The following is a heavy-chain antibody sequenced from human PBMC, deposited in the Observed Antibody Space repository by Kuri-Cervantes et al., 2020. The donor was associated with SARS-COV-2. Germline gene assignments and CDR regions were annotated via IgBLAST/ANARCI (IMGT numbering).Heavy chain of an antibody. D-gene: IGHD6-13*01. V-gene: IGHV4-34*01. J-gene: IGHJ4*02. CDR1: GGSFSDYY. CDR3: ARHEEQQLAIDY. Sequence: SETLSLTCTVYGGSFSDYYWTWIRQSPGKGLEWIGEINHSGSTNYNPSLKSRVTISVDTSKNQFSLKLSSVTAADTAVYYCARHEEQQLAIDYWGQGTLVTVSS. CDR2: INHSGST.